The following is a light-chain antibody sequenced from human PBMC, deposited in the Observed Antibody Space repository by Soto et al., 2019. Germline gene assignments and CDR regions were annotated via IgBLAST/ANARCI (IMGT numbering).Light chain of an antibody. CDR1: QSVSSNF. Sequence: NVLTQSPGTLSLSPGEGATLSCRASQSVSSNFLAWYRQKPGQAPRLLIYGASSRATGIPDRVSGSGSGTDFTLTISRLEPEDFAVYYCQHYGSSPWSFGQGTRVEIK. J-gene: IGKJ1*01. CDR2: GAS. V-gene: IGKV3-20*01. CDR3: QHYGSSPWS.